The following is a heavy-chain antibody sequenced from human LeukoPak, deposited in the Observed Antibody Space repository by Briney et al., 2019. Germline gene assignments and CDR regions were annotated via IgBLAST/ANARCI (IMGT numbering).Heavy chain of an antibody. J-gene: IGHJ6*03. CDR2: IYHSGST. Sequence: SETLSLTCTVSGYSISSGYYWGCIRQPPGKGLEWIGSIYHSGSTYYNPSLKSRVTISVDTSKNQFSLKLSSVTAADTAVYYCARGGGGLWFGDYYYMDVWGKGTTVTVSS. CDR1: GYSISSGYY. D-gene: IGHD3-10*01. CDR3: ARGGGGLWFGDYYYMDV. V-gene: IGHV4-38-2*02.